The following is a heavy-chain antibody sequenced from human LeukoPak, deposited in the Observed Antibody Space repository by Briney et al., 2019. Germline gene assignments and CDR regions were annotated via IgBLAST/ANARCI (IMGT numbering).Heavy chain of an antibody. J-gene: IGHJ4*02. D-gene: IGHD5-12*01. CDR1: GLTFSTYW. CDR3: AKESGYDVDLEY. Sequence: PGGSLRLSCAGSGLTFSTYWMHWVRQAPGGGLVWVSGINTDGSTTSYADSVKGRFTISRDNAKNTVYLQMSSLRADDTAVYYCAKESGYDVDLEYWGQGALVTVSS. CDR2: INTDGSTT. V-gene: IGHV3-74*01.